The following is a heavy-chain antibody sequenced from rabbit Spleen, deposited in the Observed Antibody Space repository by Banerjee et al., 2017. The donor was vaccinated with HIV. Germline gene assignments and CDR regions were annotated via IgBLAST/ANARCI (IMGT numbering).Heavy chain of an antibody. CDR3: ARTAISPYPFDL. CDR2: SYAGSGAEF. J-gene: IGHJ4*01. CDR1: GFSFSSGDF. Sequence: QQQLVESGGGLVQPGGSLALTCTASGFSFSSGDFMCCVRQAPGMGLEWIACSYAGSGAEFYYAAWAKGRFTISKASSATVTLQMTSLTAADTASYFCARTAISPYPFDLWGQGTLVTVS. V-gene: IGHV1S45*01. D-gene: IGHD3-3*01.